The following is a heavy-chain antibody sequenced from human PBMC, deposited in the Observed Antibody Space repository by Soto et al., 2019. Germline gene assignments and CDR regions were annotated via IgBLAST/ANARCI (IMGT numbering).Heavy chain of an antibody. J-gene: IGHJ6*02. Sequence: VASVKVSCKASGYTFTRYGISWVRQAPGQGLEWMGWINSYNGYTNYAQKFQGRVTMTTDTSTSTAYMELRSLRSDDTAVYYCAIEALRWFGELLQRTPGMDVWGQGTTVTVSS. CDR3: AIEALRWFGELLQRTPGMDV. D-gene: IGHD3-10*01. CDR1: GYTFTRYG. CDR2: INSYNGYT. V-gene: IGHV1-18*01.